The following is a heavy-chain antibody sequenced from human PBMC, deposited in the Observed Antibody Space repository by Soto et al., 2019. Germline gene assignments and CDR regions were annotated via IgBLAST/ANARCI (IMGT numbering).Heavy chain of an antibody. D-gene: IGHD3-9*01. J-gene: IGHJ6*02. CDR3: ARDHILTGYYMENYYYGMDV. CDR1: GFTFSSYS. CDR2: ISSSSSTI. Sequence: VGSLRLSCAASGFTFSSYSMNWVRQAPGKGLEWVSYISSSSSTIYYADSVKGRFTISRDNAKNSLYLQMNSLRDEDTAVYYCARDHILTGYYMENYYYGMDVWGQGTTVTVSS. V-gene: IGHV3-48*02.